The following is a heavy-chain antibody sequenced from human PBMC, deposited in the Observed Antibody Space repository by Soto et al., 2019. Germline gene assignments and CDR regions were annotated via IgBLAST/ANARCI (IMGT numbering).Heavy chain of an antibody. CDR2: INPNSGGT. D-gene: IGHD1-26*01. CDR3: ARGGYSGSYYWFDP. V-gene: IGHV1-2*04. CDR1: GYTFTGYY. J-gene: IGHJ5*02. Sequence: ASVKVSCKASGYTFTGYYMHWVRQAPGQGLEWMGWINPNSGGTNYAQKFQGWVTMTRDTSISTAYMELSRLRSDDTAVYYCARGGYSGSYYWFDPWGKGTLVTVSS.